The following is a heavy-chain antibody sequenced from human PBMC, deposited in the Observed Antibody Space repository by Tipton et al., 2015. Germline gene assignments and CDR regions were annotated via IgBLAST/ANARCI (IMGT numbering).Heavy chain of an antibody. Sequence: TLSLTCAVSGYFISSGHYWSWIRQPPGGGLEWIGEIYHVGSTNYNPSLNSRVAISIDRSKNQFSLKLTSVTAADTAVYYCARGYSNYWGYWGQGTLVTVSS. J-gene: IGHJ4*02. CDR3: ARGYSNYWGY. CDR1: GYFISSGHY. D-gene: IGHD4-11*01. CDR2: IYHVGST. V-gene: IGHV4-38-2*01.